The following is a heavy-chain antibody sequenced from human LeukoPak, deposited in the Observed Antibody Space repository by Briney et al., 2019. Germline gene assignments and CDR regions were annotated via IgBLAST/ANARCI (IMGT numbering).Heavy chain of an antibody. Sequence: PGGSLRLSCAASGFTFSDYYMSWIRQAPGKGLEWVSYISSSGSTIYYADSVKGRFTISGDNAKNSLYLQMNSLRAEDTAVYYCAKSGTTVTTVYWYFDLWGRGTLVTVSS. CDR1: GFTFSDYY. D-gene: IGHD4-17*01. J-gene: IGHJ2*01. V-gene: IGHV3-11*04. CDR2: ISSSGSTI. CDR3: AKSGTTVTTVYWYFDL.